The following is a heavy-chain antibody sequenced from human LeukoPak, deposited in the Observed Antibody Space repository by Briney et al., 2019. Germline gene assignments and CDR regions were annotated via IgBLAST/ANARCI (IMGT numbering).Heavy chain of an antibody. CDR2: INHSGST. CDR3: ASRMAPMVGFQH. CDR1: GGSFSGYY. D-gene: IGHD2-8*01. V-gene: IGHV4-34*01. J-gene: IGHJ1*01. Sequence: KPSETLSLTCAVYGGSFSGYYWSWIRQPPGKGLEWIGEINHSGSTNYSPSLKSRVTISVDTSKNQFSLKLSSVTAADTAVYYCASRMAPMVGFQHWGQGTLVTVSS.